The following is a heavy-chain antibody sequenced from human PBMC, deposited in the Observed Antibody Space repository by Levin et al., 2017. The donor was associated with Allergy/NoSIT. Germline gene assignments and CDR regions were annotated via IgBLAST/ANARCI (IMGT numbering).Heavy chain of an antibody. J-gene: IGHJ5*02. Sequence: SQTLSLTCTVSGGSISSDNYYWGWIRQPPGKGLEWIGNIYYSGSTSYNPSLRSRVTISVDTSKNQFSLELNSVTAADTAVYYCARSGDIVLPPSSSWFGPWGQGMLVTVSS. CDR3: ARSGDIVLPPSSSWFGP. D-gene: IGHD2-8*01. CDR1: GGSISSDNYY. CDR2: IYYSGST. V-gene: IGHV4-39*01.